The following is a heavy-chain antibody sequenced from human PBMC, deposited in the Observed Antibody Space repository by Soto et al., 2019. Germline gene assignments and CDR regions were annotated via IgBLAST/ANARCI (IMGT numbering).Heavy chain of an antibody. Sequence: EVQLVESGGGLVQPGGSLRLSCAGSGFTFSNYWLTWVRQAPGKGLEWVANRKEDGSVKYHVDSVKGRFTISRDNAKNSLYLQMNSLRVVDTAVYYCLREPAAGAYYFDYWGQGTLVTVSS. CDR2: RKEDGSVK. CDR1: GFTFSNYW. V-gene: IGHV3-7*05. J-gene: IGHJ4*02. CDR3: LREPAAGAYYFDY. D-gene: IGHD6-13*01.